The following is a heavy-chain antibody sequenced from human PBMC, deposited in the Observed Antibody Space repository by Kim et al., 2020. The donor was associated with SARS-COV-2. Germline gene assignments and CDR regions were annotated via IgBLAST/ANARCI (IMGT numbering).Heavy chain of an antibody. J-gene: IGHJ4*02. D-gene: IGHD3-9*01. CDR3: VRAGANYDILTGPPDD. Sequence: GGSLRLSCAASGFSFSTHNMNWVRQAPGKGLEWVSSISGSSSYIYYADSVKGRFTISRDNTKNSLFLQMNSLRAEDTGVYYCVRAGANYDILTGPPDDWGQGTLVTVSS. CDR2: ISGSSSYI. CDR1: GFSFSTHN. V-gene: IGHV3-21*01.